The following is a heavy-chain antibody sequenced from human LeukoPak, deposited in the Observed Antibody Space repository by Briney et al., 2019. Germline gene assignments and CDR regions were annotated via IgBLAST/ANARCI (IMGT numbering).Heavy chain of an antibody. CDR3: ARDGQWRARGLLMPAEGEDENDD. V-gene: IGHV3-7*01. D-gene: IGHD6-19*01. Sequence: PGGSLRLSRAASGFTFSCYWISWLRQAPGKGLVWVANIKQDGSEKYYVDSVKGRFTISRDNAKNSLYLQMNSLRAEDTAVYYGARDGQWRARGLLMPAEGEDENDDWGKGTLVTVSS. CDR2: IKQDGSEK. J-gene: IGHJ4*02. CDR1: GFTFSCYW.